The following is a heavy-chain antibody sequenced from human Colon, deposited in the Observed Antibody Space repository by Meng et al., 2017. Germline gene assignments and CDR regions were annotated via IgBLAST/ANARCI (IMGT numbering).Heavy chain of an antibody. CDR1: GYTFTGYY. J-gene: IGHJ4*02. CDR2: SNPHSGGT. Sequence: QVGEAGAVVKQLGAPWDVCCKAAGYTFTGYYMHWVRQAPGQGLEWMGWSNPHSGGTNYEQKLQGRVTMTRDTSISTAYMELSRLRSDDTAVYYCARGGDYDSSGYYYWGQGTLVTVSS. CDR3: ARGGDYDSSGYYY. D-gene: IGHD3-22*01. V-gene: IGHV1-2*02.